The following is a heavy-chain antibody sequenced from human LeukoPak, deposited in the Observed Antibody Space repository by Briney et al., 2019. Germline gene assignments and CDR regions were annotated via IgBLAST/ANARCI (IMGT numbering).Heavy chain of an antibody. CDR1: GFTFSDYY. Sequence: GGSLRLSCAASGFTFSDYYMSWIRQAPGKGLEWVSYISSSGSTIYYADSVKGRFTISRDNAKNSLYLQMNSLRAEDTAVYYCARTIIAAAGTGPMIAFDIWGQGTMVTVSS. CDR2: ISSSGSTI. CDR3: ARTIIAAAGTGPMIAFDI. D-gene: IGHD6-13*01. V-gene: IGHV3-11*04. J-gene: IGHJ3*02.